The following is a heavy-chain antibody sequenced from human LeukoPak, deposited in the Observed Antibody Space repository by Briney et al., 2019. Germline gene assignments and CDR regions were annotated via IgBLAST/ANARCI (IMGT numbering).Heavy chain of an antibody. CDR2: IIPSLGAV. J-gene: IGHJ4*02. Sequence: SVKVSCKASGDTFSSAAISWVRQAPRQGLEWMGRIIPSLGAVIYAQRFQGRVTITADKSTSTVYMELSSLRSDDTAVYSCARSSYDKSAYFPSWFDYWGQGTPVTVSS. D-gene: IGHD3-22*01. CDR3: ARSSYDKSAYFPSWFDY. CDR1: GDTFSSAA. V-gene: IGHV1-69*04.